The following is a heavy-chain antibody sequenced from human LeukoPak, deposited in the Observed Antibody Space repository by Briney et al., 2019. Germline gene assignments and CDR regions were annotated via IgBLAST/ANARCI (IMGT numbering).Heavy chain of an antibody. CDR2: IYSGGST. V-gene: IGHV3-53*04. CDR3: ARGLSLVRSYYYYGMDV. Sequence: PGGSLRLSCAASGFTVSSNYMSWVRQAPGKGLEWVSVIYSGGSTYYADSVKGRFTVSRHNSKNTLYLQMNSLRAEDTAVYYCARGLSLVRSYYYYGMDVWGQGTTVTVSS. CDR1: GFTVSSNY. J-gene: IGHJ6*02. D-gene: IGHD6-13*01.